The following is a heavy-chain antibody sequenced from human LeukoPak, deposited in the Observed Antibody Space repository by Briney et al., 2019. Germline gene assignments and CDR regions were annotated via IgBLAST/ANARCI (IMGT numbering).Heavy chain of an antibody. Sequence: SETLPLTCTVSGGTISRYYWSWIRQPPGKGLEWIAYIDYSGSTNYNPSLKSRLTISLDASKDQFSLKLSSVTAADTAVYYCARRSLGYDILTGYGDAFDIWGQGTMVTVSS. D-gene: IGHD3-9*01. J-gene: IGHJ3*02. CDR3: ARRSLGYDILTGYGDAFDI. V-gene: IGHV4-59*01. CDR2: IDYSGST. CDR1: GGTISRYY.